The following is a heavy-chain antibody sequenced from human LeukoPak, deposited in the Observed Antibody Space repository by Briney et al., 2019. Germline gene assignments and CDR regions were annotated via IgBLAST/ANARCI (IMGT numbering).Heavy chain of an antibody. CDR1: GYTFTDYY. Sequence: ASVKLSCNVSGYTFTDYYMHWVRQAPGHGSEWMGWINPSSGGTNYAQKFQGRVTVTRDTSISTAYMDLSRLRSDDTAVYYCARAGVWDYSDSSGYHNAAFDIWGQGTMVTVSS. CDR2: INPSSGGT. V-gene: IGHV1-2*02. CDR3: ARAGVWDYSDSSGYHNAAFDI. D-gene: IGHD3-22*01. J-gene: IGHJ3*02.